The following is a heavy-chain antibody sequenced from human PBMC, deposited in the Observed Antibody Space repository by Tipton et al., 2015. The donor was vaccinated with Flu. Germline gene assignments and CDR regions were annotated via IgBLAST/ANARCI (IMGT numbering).Heavy chain of an antibody. D-gene: IGHD5-12*01. CDR1: SGSISNDDFY. V-gene: IGHV4-30-4*01. Sequence: LRLSCTVSSGSISNDDFYWSWIRQPPGMGLEWIGYIYYTGGTYSNPSLRSRLSISIDRSKNQFSLKLSSVTAADTAVYYCTRGSGYTNTYFDSWGQGTLVTVSS. J-gene: IGHJ4*02. CDR2: IYYTGGT. CDR3: TRGSGYTNTYFDS.